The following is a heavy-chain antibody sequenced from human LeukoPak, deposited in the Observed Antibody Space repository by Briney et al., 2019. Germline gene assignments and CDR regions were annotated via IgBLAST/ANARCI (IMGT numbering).Heavy chain of an antibody. CDR2: ISSSSSYI. CDR3: ARDREVVVTPLDY. D-gene: IGHD3-22*01. CDR1: GFTFSSYS. J-gene: IGHJ4*02. Sequence: GGSLRLSCAASGFTFSSYSMNWVRQAPGKGLEWVSSISSSSSYIYYPDSVKGRFTISRDNAKNSLYLQMNSLRAEDTAVYYCARDREVVVTPLDYWGQGTLVTVSS. V-gene: IGHV3-21*01.